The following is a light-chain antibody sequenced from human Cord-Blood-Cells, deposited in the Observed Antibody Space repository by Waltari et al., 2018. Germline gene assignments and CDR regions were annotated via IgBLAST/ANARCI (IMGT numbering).Light chain of an antibody. Sequence: DIVMTQSPDSLAVSLGERATINCKSSQSVLYSSNNKNYLAWYQQKPGQPPKLLIYWASTREXGVPDRFSGSGSGTDFTLTISSLQAEDVAVYYCQQYYSTHTFGQGTKLEIK. CDR3: QQYYSTHT. V-gene: IGKV4-1*01. CDR2: WAS. CDR1: QSVLYSSNNKNY. J-gene: IGKJ2*01.